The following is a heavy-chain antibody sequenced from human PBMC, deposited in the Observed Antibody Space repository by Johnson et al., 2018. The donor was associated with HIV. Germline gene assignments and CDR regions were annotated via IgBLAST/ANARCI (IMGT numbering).Heavy chain of an antibody. CDR3: ARDDSGSTSLGAFDI. J-gene: IGHJ3*02. Sequence: VQLVESGGDLVQPGGSLRLSCAASGFTFSSYWMSWVRQAPGKGLECLSYISSSGSIIYYTDSVKGRFTISRDNAKNTLYLQMNSLRAEDTAVYYCARDDSGSTSLGAFDIWGQETRVTVSS. V-gene: IGHV3-48*04. CDR1: GFTFSSYW. D-gene: IGHD1-26*01. CDR2: ISSSGSII.